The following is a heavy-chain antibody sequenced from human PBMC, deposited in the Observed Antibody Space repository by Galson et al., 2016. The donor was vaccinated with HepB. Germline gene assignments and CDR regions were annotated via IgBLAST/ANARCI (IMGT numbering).Heavy chain of an antibody. CDR1: GYTFTXXX. D-gene: IGHD6-13*01. CDR3: VRDTVAAPGTFFDY. CDR2: XXPYXXXT. Sequence: SVKVSCKASGYTFTXXXVHXXXQAXXXGLXXMGXXXPYXXXTXXAQKXXGRVTMTRDTSISTANMEXSSLRSDDTAVYYCVRDTVAAPGTFFDYWGQGILXXVSS. V-gene: IGHV1-2*02. J-gene: IGHJ4*02.